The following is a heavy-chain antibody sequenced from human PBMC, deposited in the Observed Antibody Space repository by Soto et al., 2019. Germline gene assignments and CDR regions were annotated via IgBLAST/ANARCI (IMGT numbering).Heavy chain of an antibody. CDR1: GFTFSRYS. Sequence: GGSLRLSCAASGFTFSRYSMNWVRQAPGKGLEWVSSISSSSSYIYYADSVKGRFTISRDNAKNSLYLQMNSLRAEDTAVYYCALPIPKPGALYYYMDVWGKGTTVTVSS. D-gene: IGHD1-26*01. CDR3: ALPIPKPGALYYYMDV. J-gene: IGHJ6*03. CDR2: ISSSSSYI. V-gene: IGHV3-21*01.